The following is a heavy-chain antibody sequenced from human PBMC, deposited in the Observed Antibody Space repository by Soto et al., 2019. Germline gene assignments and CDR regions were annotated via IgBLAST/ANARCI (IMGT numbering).Heavy chain of an antibody. J-gene: IGHJ4*02. V-gene: IGHV1-69*01. D-gene: IGHD2-15*01. CDR1: GGTFSSYA. CDR2: IIPIFGTA. CDR3: AGVRRWWYYFDY. Sequence: QVQLVQSGAEVKKPGSSVKVSCKASGGTFSSYAISWVRQAPGQGLEWMGGIIPIFGTANYAQKFQGRVTITAEESTRNAYMELSRLRSEEKGVYYCAGVRRWWYYFDYWGQGNLVNVS.